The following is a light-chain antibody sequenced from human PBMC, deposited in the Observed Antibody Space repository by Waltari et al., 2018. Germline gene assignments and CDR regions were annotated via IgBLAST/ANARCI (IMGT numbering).Light chain of an antibody. J-gene: IGKJ1*01. Sequence: DIQMTQSPSSLSASVGDRVTITCRASQGIRTDLGWYQQKPGKAPKRLFYTASSLQSGVPSRFSGSGSGTEFTLTISSLQPEDFASYYCLQYNSYPWTFGQGTKVEIK. CDR1: QGIRTD. CDR3: LQYNSYPWT. CDR2: TAS. V-gene: IGKV1-17*01.